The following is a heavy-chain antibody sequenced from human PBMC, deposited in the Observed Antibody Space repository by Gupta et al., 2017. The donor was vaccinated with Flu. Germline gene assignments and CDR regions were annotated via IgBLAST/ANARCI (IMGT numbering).Heavy chain of an antibody. D-gene: IGHD2-2*01. Sequence: QVQLVQSGTEVKKPGASVKVSCKASGYTFTGPYIQWVRQAPGQGLEWMGWINPISGGTNYAQKFQGRVTMTRDTSITTTYMELSRLTSDDTAVYYCARVSDRGGSRTTCLAYDIWGQGTMVTVSS. CDR3: ARVSDRGGSRTTCLAYDI. CDR2: INPISGGT. J-gene: IGHJ3*02. CDR1: GYTFTGPY. V-gene: IGHV1-2*02.